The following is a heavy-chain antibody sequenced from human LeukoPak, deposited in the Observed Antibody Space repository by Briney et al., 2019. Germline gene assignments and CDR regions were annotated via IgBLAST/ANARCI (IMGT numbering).Heavy chain of an antibody. CDR3: ARGYCSSTSCYTEYSSSSGDFDY. CDR2: ISSSSSTI. Sequence: GGSLRLSCAASGFTFSSYSINWVRQAPGKGLEWVSYISSSSSTIYYADSVKGRFTISRDNAKNSLYLQMNSLRAEDTAVYYCARGYCSSTSCYTEYSSSSGDFDYWGQGTLVTDSS. J-gene: IGHJ4*02. CDR1: GFTFSSYS. D-gene: IGHD2-2*02. V-gene: IGHV3-48*04.